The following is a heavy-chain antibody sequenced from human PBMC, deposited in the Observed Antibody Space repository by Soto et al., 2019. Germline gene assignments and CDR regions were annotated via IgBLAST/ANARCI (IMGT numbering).Heavy chain of an antibody. Sequence: SGPTLVNPTQTLTLTCTFSGFSLSTSGVGVGWIRQPPGKALEWLALIYWDDDKRYSSSLKSRLTITKDTSKNQVVLTMTNMDPVDTATYYCAHHPYYGLGSYSFDYWGQGTLVTVSS. V-gene: IGHV2-5*02. CDR2: IYWDDDK. CDR1: GFSLSTSGVG. J-gene: IGHJ4*02. D-gene: IGHD3-10*01. CDR3: AHHPYYGLGSYSFDY.